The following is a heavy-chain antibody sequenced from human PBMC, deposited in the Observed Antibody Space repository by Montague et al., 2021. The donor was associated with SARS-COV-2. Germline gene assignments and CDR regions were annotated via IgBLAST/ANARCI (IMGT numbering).Heavy chain of an antibody. CDR2: IDWDADK. D-gene: IGHD3-9*01. CDR1: GFSLSTSGMC. Sequence: PALVKPTPTLTLTCTFSGFSLSTSGMCVSWIRQPPGKALEWLALIDWDADKFYSTSLKTRLTISKDTSKNQVVLTMTNMDPVDTATYYCARVRYFDTTFDYWGQGTLVTVSS. J-gene: IGHJ4*02. V-gene: IGHV2-70*01. CDR3: ARVRYFDTTFDY.